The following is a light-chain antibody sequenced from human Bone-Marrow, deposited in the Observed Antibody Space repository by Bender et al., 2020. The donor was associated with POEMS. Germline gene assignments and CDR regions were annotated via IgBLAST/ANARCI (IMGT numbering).Light chain of an antibody. CDR3: TSYAGSTNLV. V-gene: IGLV2-8*01. CDR2: EAS. Sequence: QSALTQPPSASGSPGQSVTISCTGTSSDVDSYNYVSWYQQYPGKAPKLMIYEASKRPSGVPDRFSGSKSGNTASLTVSGLQAEDEADYYCTSYAGSTNLVFGGGTKLTVL. J-gene: IGLJ3*02. CDR1: SSDVDSYNY.